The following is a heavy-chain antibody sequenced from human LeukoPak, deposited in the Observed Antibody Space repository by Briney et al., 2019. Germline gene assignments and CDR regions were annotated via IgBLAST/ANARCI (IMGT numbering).Heavy chain of an antibody. CDR1: GGSFSGYY. J-gene: IGHJ4*02. CDR3: ARGAAAGTDY. D-gene: IGHD6-13*01. CDR2: INHSGST. V-gene: IGHV4-34*01. Sequence: SETLSLTCAVYGGSFSGYYWSWIRQPTGKGLEWIGEINHSGSTNYNPSLKSRVTISVDTSKNQFSLKLSSVTAADTAVYYCARGAAAGTDYWGQGTLVTVSS.